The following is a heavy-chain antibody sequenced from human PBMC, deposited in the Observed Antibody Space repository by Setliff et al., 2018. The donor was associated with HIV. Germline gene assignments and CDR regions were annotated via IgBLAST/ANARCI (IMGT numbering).Heavy chain of an antibody. V-gene: IGHV4-61*02. Sequence: SETLSLTCTVSGGSISSGSYYWSWIRQPAGKGLEWIGRIYTSGSTNYNPSLKSRVTIAVDTSKNQFSLKLSSVTAADTAVYYCARGDYGDYADWFDPWGQGTLVTVSS. CDR1: GGSISSGSYY. CDR3: ARGDYGDYADWFDP. D-gene: IGHD4-17*01. J-gene: IGHJ5*02. CDR2: IYTSGST.